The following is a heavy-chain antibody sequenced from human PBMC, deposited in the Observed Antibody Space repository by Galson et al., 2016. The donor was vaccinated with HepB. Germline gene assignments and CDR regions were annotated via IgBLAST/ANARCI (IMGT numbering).Heavy chain of an antibody. CDR1: GFTVSSNY. D-gene: IGHD3-10*01. CDR3: ARFSGRAAAGTEYYFDY. CDR2: IYSGGST. Sequence: SLRLSCAASGFTVSSNYMSWVRQAPGKGLEWVSVIYSGGSTYYADSVKGRFTISRDNSKNTLYLQMNSLRAGDTAVYYCARFSGRAAAGTEYYFDYWGQGTLVTVSS. V-gene: IGHV3-53*01. J-gene: IGHJ4*02.